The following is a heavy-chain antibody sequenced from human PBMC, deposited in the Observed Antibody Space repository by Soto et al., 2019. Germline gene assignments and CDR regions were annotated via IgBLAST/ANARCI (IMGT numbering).Heavy chain of an antibody. CDR2: INSNSGNT. D-gene: IGHD6-19*01. CDR1: GYTFTSYD. J-gene: IGHJ4*02. CDR3: ARERTVAGNDY. V-gene: IGHV1-8*01. Sequence: QVQLVQSGAEVKKPGASVKVSCKASGYTFTSYDINWVRQATGQGLEWMGWINSNSGNTGHGQKFQGRVTMTRNTSISTAYMERSSLRSEDTAVYYCARERTVAGNDYWGQGTLVTVSS.